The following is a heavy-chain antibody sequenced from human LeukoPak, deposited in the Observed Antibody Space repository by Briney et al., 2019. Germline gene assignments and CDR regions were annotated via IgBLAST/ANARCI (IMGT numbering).Heavy chain of an antibody. CDR3: ARDRIAVAGTYYYMDV. V-gene: IGHV1-2*02. CDR1: GYTFTGYY. J-gene: IGHJ6*03. D-gene: IGHD6-19*01. Sequence: ASVKVSCKASGYTFTGYYMHWVRQAPGQGLEWMGWINPNSGGTNYAQKFQGRVTMTRDTSISTAYMELSRLRSDDTAVYYCARDRIAVAGTYYYMDVWGKGTTVTISS. CDR2: INPNSGGT.